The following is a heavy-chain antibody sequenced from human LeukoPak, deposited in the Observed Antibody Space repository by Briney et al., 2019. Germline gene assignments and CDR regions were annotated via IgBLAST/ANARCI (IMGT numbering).Heavy chain of an antibody. V-gene: IGHV4-34*01. J-gene: IGHJ3*02. D-gene: IGHD1-26*01. Sequence: SETLSLTCAVYGGSFSGYYWSWIRQPPGKGLEWIGEINHSGSTNHNPSHKSRVTISVDTSKNQFSLKLSSVTAADTAVYYCARGRTEGSAAFDIWGQGTMVTVSS. CDR3: ARGRTEGSAAFDI. CDR1: GGSFSGYY. CDR2: INHSGST.